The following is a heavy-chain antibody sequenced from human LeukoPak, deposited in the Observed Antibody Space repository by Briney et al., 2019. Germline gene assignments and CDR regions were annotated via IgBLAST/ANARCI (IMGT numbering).Heavy chain of an antibody. J-gene: IGHJ4*02. V-gene: IGHV3-53*01. CDR3: ARGGVNYWNPRY. CDR1: GFTFSSHY. Sequence: PGXSLRLSCVASGFTFSSHYMSWVRQAPGKGLEWVSLLYTGGRTYYWDSVEGRFTISRDDSKNTVYLHMNTVRAEDTAMYYCARGGVNYWNPRYWGQGTLVTVSS. D-gene: IGHD1-1*01. CDR2: LYTGGRT.